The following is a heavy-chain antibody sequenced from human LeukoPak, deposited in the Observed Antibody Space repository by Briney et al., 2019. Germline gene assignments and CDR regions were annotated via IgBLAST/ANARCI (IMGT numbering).Heavy chain of an antibody. V-gene: IGHV5-51*01. Sequence: GESLKISCQGSGYSFTSYWIALVRQMPRQGLEWMGIDFAADSDTRYSPSFQGQVIISVDKSINTAYLQWSTLKGSDTAMYYCARPGEMDLAGHLLHWGEGTLVTVSS. CDR2: DFAADSDT. CDR1: GYSFTSYW. D-gene: IGHD3-10*01. CDR3: ARPGEMDLAGHLLH. J-gene: IGHJ1*01.